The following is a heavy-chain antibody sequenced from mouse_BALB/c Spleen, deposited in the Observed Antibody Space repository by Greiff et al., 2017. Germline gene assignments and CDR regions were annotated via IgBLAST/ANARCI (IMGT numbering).Heavy chain of an antibody. D-gene: IGHD1-2*01. CDR1: GFNIKDTY. CDR2: IDPANGNT. Sequence: EVKLQESGAELVKPGASVKLSCTASGFNIKDTYMHWVKQRPEQGLEWIGRIDPANGNTKYDPKFQGKATITADTSSNTAYLQLSSLTSEDTAVYYCARFGTASWLAYWGQGTLVTVSA. J-gene: IGHJ3*01. CDR3: ARFGTASWLAY. V-gene: IGHV14-3*02.